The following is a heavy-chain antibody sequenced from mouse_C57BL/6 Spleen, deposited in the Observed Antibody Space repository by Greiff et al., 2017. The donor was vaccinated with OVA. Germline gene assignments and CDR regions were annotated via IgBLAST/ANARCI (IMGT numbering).Heavy chain of an antibody. D-gene: IGHD1-1*01. CDR1: GYSITSGYY. J-gene: IGHJ2*01. CDR3: ARDGVTTVADY. Sequence: DVQLQESGPGLVKPSQSLSLTCYVTGYSITSGYYWNWIRQFPGNKLEWMGYISYDGSNNYNPSLKNRISITRDTSKNQFFLKLNSVTTEDTATYYCARDGVTTVADYWGQGTTLTVSS. CDR2: ISYDGSN. V-gene: IGHV3-6*01.